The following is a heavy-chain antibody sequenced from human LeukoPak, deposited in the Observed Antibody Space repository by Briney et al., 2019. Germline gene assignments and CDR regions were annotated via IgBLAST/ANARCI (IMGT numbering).Heavy chain of an antibody. Sequence: GGSLRLSCAASGFSFKNCWMHWVRQAPGKGLEWVSRIDNDGNTKYADSVKGRFTISRDNAKNTLYLQMNSLRADDTAVYYCARVSAAAGPPGEYYYYYYMDVWGKGTTVTVSS. CDR3: ARVSAAAGPPGEYYYYYYMDV. V-gene: IGHV3-74*03. CDR1: GFSFKNCW. CDR2: IDNDGNT. D-gene: IGHD6-13*01. J-gene: IGHJ6*03.